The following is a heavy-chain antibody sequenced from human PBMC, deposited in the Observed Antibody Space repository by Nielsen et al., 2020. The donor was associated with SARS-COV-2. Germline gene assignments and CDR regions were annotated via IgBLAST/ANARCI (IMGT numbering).Heavy chain of an antibody. Sequence: SETLSLSCTVSGGSISNYYWSWIRQPPGKGLEWIGYIYYSGSTNYNPSLKSRVTISVDTSKNQFSLKLSSVTAADTAVYYCARDSVGATTLSFDYWGQGTLVTVSS. D-gene: IGHD1-26*01. V-gene: IGHV4-59*01. CDR3: ARDSVGATTLSFDY. J-gene: IGHJ4*02. CDR2: IYYSGST. CDR1: GGSISNYY.